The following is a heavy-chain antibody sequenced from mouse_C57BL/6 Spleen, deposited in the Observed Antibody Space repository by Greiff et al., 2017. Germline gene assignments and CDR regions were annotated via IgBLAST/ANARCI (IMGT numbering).Heavy chain of an antibody. J-gene: IGHJ3*01. V-gene: IGHV3-6*01. CDR3: ARDEPWFAY. CDR2: ISYDGSN. CDR1: GYSITSGYY. Sequence: DVKLQESGPGLVKPSQSLSLTCSVTGYSITSGYYWNWIRQFPGNKLEWMSYISYDGSNNYNPSLKNRISITRDTSKNQFFLKLNSVTTEDTATYYCARDEPWFAYWGQGTLVTVSA.